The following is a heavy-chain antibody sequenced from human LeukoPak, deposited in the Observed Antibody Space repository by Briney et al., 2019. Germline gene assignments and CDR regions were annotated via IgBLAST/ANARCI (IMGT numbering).Heavy chain of an antibody. V-gene: IGHV3-30*04. D-gene: IGHD2-2*01. Sequence: GGSLRLSCAASGFTFSSYAMHWDRQAQGKGLEGEAVISYDGSNKYYEDSVKGRFTISRDNSKNTLYLQMNSLRAEDTAVYYCARESTDCSSTSCYAEYFDYWGQGTLVTVSS. CDR3: ARESTDCSSTSCYAEYFDY. CDR1: GFTFSSYA. J-gene: IGHJ4*02. CDR2: ISYDGSNK.